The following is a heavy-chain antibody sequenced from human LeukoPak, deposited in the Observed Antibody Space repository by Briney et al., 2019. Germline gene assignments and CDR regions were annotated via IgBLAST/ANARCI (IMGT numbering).Heavy chain of an antibody. J-gene: IGHJ6*03. D-gene: IGHD4-23*01. Sequence: PETLSLTCTVSGYSISSGYYWGWIRQPPGKGLEWIGSIYHSGSTYHNPSLRSRVTISVDTSKNQFSLKLASVTAADTAVYYCARGGKLDYYYYMDVWGKGTTVTVSS. CDR3: ARGGKLDYYYYMDV. CDR2: IYHSGST. CDR1: GYSISSGYY. V-gene: IGHV4-38-2*02.